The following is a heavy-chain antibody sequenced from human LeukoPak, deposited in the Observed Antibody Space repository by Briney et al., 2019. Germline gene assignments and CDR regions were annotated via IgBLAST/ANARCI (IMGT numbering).Heavy chain of an antibody. J-gene: IGHJ4*02. V-gene: IGHV4-59*08. D-gene: IGHD1-20*01. CDR2: IYYIGST. Sequence: SETLSLTCTVSVGSLSSYYWSWIRQPPGKGLEWIGYIYYIGSTNYNPSLKSRVTISADTSKNQFSLKLSSVTAADTAVYYCARLTGPGGSGPDYWGQGTLVTVSS. CDR1: VGSLSSYY. CDR3: ARLTGPGGSGPDY.